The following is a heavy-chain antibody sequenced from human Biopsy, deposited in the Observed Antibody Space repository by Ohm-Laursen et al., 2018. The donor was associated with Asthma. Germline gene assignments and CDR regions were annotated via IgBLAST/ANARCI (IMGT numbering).Heavy chain of an antibody. V-gene: IGHV3-30*03. D-gene: IGHD3-16*01. J-gene: IGHJ4*02. CDR3: ARDFSRAIMIGGGREHYFDF. CDR1: GFVFRSHA. Sequence: SLRLSCAASGFVFRSHAMHWVRQAPGKGLEWVAVVSYDGGVAHYADSMKGRFTISRDNSRNTLHLQMNSLSPEDTAVYYCARDFSRAIMIGGGREHYFDFWGQGTLVTVSS. CDR2: VSYDGGVA.